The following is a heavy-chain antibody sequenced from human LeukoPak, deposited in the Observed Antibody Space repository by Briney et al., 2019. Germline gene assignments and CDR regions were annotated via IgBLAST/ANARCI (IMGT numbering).Heavy chain of an antibody. CDR1: GFTFSNAW. D-gene: IGHD6-6*01. CDR3: TTDLGRSRIAPRFYY. V-gene: IGHV3-15*01. J-gene: IGHJ4*02. CDR2: IKSKTDGGTA. Sequence: GGSLRLSCAVSGFTFSNAWMSWVRQAPGKGLEWVGRIKSKTDGGTADYAAPVKGRFTISRDDSKNTLYLQISSLKTEDTAVYYCTTDLGRSRIAPRFYYWGQGTLVTVSS.